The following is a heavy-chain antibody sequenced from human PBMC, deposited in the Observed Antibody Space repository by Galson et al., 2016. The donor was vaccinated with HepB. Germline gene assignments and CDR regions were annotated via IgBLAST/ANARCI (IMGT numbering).Heavy chain of an antibody. Sequence: SLRLSCAASGFTFGSYGMHWVRQAPGKGLEWVAVISYDGSNKYYADSVKGRFTISRDNSKNTLSLQMNSLRAEDTAIYYCARDGISSLDQWGQGILVTVSS. CDR2: ISYDGSNK. CDR3: ARDGISSLDQ. J-gene: IGHJ4*02. V-gene: IGHV3-30*03. CDR1: GFTFGSYG. D-gene: IGHD2/OR15-2a*01.